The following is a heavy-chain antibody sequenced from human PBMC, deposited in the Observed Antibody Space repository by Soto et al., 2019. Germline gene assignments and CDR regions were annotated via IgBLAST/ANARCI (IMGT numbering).Heavy chain of an antibody. J-gene: IGHJ4*02. D-gene: IGHD3-10*01. CDR1: GFTFNNYA. Sequence: LRLSCAASGFTFNNYAMGWVRQAPGKGLEWVSAITGSGSDTYYLDSVKGRFTISRDNSKNTLFLQVNSLRAEDTAIYYCAKLGSSAWSPHYYFDYWGQGTLVTVSS. V-gene: IGHV3-23*01. CDR2: ITGSGSDT. CDR3: AKLGSSAWSPHYYFDY.